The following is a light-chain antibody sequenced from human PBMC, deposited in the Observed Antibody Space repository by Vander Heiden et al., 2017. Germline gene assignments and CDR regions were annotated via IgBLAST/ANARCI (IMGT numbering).Light chain of an antibody. CDR3: LLYYGGAQLV. V-gene: IGLV7-43*01. J-gene: IGLJ2*01. Sequence: TFTCSSSPRPGPSGYYPNWFQQKPGQAPRALIYSTSNKHSWTPARFSGALLGGKAALTLSGVQPEEDAEYYCLLYYGGAQLVFGGGTKLTVL. CDR2: STS. CDR1: PRPGPSGYY.